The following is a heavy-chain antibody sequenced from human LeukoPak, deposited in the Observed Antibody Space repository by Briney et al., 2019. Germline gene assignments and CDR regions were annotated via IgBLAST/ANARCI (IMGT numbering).Heavy chain of an antibody. Sequence: SVKVSCKASGGTFSSYAISWVRQAPGQGLEWMGRIIPILGIANYVQKFQGRATITADKSTSTAYMELGSLRSEDTAVYYCARAPYCDSSSCYTGNNWFDPWGQGTLVTVSS. V-gene: IGHV1-69*04. CDR1: GGTFSSYA. J-gene: IGHJ5*02. D-gene: IGHD2-2*02. CDR3: ARAPYCDSSSCYTGNNWFDP. CDR2: IIPILGIA.